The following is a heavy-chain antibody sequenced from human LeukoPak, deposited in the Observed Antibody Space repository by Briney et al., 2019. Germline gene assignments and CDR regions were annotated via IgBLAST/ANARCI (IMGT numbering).Heavy chain of an antibody. CDR3: VRHGLGSSWFGFDY. CDR1: GYTFTTYW. CDR2: IYPGDSDP. Sequence: GESLKISCKGSGYTFTTYWIGWVRQMPEKGLEWMGIIYPGDSDPRYSPSFQGQVTISADTSISTAYLQWSSLKASDSAMYYCVRHGLGSSWFGFDYWGQGTLVAVSS. J-gene: IGHJ4*02. D-gene: IGHD6-13*01. V-gene: IGHV5-51*01.